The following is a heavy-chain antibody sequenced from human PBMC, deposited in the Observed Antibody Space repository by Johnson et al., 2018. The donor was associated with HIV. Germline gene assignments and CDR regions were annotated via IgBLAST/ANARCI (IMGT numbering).Heavy chain of an antibody. V-gene: IGHV3-11*04. D-gene: IGHD6-13*01. CDR2: ISSGGSSI. Sequence: QVQLVESGGGLVKPGGSLRLSCVISVFVFSDYHMSWVRQAPGKGLEWISYISSGGSSIYYADSVRGRFTISRDNSKNTLYLQMNSLSAEDTAVYYCAGCSTWQLVRGLDLGGRGKMVTVSS. CDR1: VFVFSDYH. J-gene: IGHJ3*01. CDR3: AGCSTWQLVRGLDL.